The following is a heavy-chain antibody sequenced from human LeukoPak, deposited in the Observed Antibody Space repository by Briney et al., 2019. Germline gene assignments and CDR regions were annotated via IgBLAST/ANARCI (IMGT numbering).Heavy chain of an antibody. D-gene: IGHD2-2*02. CDR2: ISSGSSYN. CDR1: GFTFSSYT. J-gene: IGHJ4*02. CDR3: ARVRDLYRDY. V-gene: IGHV3-21*01. Sequence: GSLRLSCAASGFTFSSYTMNWVRQAPGKGLEWVASISSGSSYNFYADSVKGRFTISRDNTKNSLFLQMNSLRAEDTAVYYCARVRDLYRDYWGQGTLVTVSS.